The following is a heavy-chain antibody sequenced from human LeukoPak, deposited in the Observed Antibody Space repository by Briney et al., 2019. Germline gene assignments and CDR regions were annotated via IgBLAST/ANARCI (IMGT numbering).Heavy chain of an antibody. CDR1: GYIFTTYA. D-gene: IGHD6-13*01. CDR3: ARDIDRVFNWFDP. V-gene: IGHV1-3*01. Sequence: ASVKVSCKASGYIFTTYAMHWVRQAPGQRLEWMGWINAGNGNTKYSQKFQGRVTITRDTSASTVYMELSSLTSEDTAVYYCARDIDRVFNWFDPWGQGTLVTVSS. CDR2: INAGNGNT. J-gene: IGHJ5*02.